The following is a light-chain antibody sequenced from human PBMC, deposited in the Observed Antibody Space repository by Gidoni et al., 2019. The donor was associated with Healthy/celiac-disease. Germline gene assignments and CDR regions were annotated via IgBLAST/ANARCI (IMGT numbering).Light chain of an antibody. Sequence: HSVLTQPPSVSRAPGQRVTISCTGSSSNIGAGDYVHWYQKLPGTAPHPLLYDNSTRPSWVPARLSGSKSGTSASLAITVLQSDDEADYFCQSYDSSLSRVVFGCGPKLTVL. CDR2: DNS. J-gene: IGLJ2*01. CDR1: SSNIGAGDY. V-gene: IGLV1-40*01. CDR3: QSYDSSLSRVV.